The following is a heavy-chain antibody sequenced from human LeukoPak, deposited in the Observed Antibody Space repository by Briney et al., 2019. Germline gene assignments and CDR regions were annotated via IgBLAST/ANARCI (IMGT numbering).Heavy chain of an antibody. CDR2: IYYSGST. J-gene: IGHJ5*02. Sequence: SETLCLTCTVSGGSISSYYWSWIRQPPGKGLEWIGYIYYSGSTNYNPSLKSRVTISVDTSKNQFSLKLSSVTAADTAVYYCARESGSRPWNWFDPWGQGTLVTVSS. CDR3: ARESGSRPWNWFDP. D-gene: IGHD1-26*01. V-gene: IGHV4-59*01. CDR1: GGSISSYY.